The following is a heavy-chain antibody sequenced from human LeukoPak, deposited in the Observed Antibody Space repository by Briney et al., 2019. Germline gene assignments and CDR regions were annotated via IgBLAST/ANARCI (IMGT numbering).Heavy chain of an antibody. CDR1: GYTLTELS. D-gene: IGHD1-26*01. V-gene: IGHV1-24*01. CDR3: ARDLGLVGAIGC. CDR2: FDPEDGET. J-gene: IGHJ4*02. Sequence: ASVKVSCKVSGYTLTELSMHWVRQAPGKGLEWMGGFDPEDGETIYAQKFQGRVTMTTDTSTSTAYMELRSLTSDDTAMYYCARDLGLVGAIGCWGQGTLVTVSS.